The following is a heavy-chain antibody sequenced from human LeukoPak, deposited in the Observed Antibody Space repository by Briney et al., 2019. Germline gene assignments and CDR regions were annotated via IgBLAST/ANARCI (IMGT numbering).Heavy chain of an antibody. CDR3: ARDISGTLMDV. CDR1: GYTFTSNY. Sequence: ASVKVSCKAFGYTFTSNYMHWVRRAPGQGPEWMGVISPSGGSTTYAQKFQGRVTLTRDMSTSTDYLELSSLRSEDTAVYYCARDISGTLMDVWGKGTTVTVSS. CDR2: ISPSGGST. V-gene: IGHV1-46*01. D-gene: IGHD1-26*01. J-gene: IGHJ6*04.